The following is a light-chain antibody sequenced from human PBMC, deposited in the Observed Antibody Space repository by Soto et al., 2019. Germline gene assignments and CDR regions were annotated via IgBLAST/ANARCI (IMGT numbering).Light chain of an antibody. J-gene: IGKJ1*01. V-gene: IGKV3-20*01. Sequence: EIVLTQSPGTLSLSPGERATLSCRASQSVSSSYLAWYQQKPGQAPRLLIYGASSRATGIPDRFSGSGSGTAFTLPISRLEPEDFAVYYCQQYGSSPGTFGQGTKVESK. CDR1: QSVSSSY. CDR2: GAS. CDR3: QQYGSSPGT.